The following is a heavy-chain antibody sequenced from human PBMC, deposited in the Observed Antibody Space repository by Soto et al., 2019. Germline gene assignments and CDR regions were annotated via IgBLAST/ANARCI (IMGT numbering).Heavy chain of an antibody. CDR3: AKRGVDTFGLSY. Sequence: EVQLVESGGGLVQPGGSLRLSCAVSGFTFSSFWMHWVRQAPGEGLVWVSRINTDGSSTSYADSVKGRFTISRDNAKNTLYLQMNCLRVEYTAMYYCAKRGVDTFGLSYWGQGTLVTVSS. D-gene: IGHD3-10*01. CDR2: INTDGSST. J-gene: IGHJ4*02. CDR1: GFTFSSFW. V-gene: IGHV3-74*01.